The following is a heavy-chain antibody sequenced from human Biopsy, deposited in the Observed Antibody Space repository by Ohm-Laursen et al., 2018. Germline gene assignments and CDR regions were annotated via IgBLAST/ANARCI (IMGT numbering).Heavy chain of an antibody. CDR3: ARFPDFWSGYYVDS. J-gene: IGHJ4*02. D-gene: IGHD3-3*01. Sequence: SLRLSCTASGFIFSDYYMSWIRQAPGKGLEWISYLSSRGSNIYYADSVKGRFTVSRDNANNSLFLQMNSLRAEDTAVYYCARFPDFWSGYYVDSWGQGTLVIVSS. CDR2: LSSRGSNI. CDR1: GFIFSDYY. V-gene: IGHV3-11*01.